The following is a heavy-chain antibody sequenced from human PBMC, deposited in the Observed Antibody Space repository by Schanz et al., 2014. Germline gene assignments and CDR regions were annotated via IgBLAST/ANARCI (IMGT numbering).Heavy chain of an antibody. CDR2: ISYSGVT. Sequence: QVQLQESGPGLLKPSQTLSLTCTVSGGSVSSGGDYWSWIRQHPGKGLEWIGYISYSGVTYYNPSLKSRVTISVDTSKNQFSLNLSSATAADTAVYYCARDRGHGDLPGDIWGQGTMVTVSS. CDR3: ARDRGHGDLPGDI. V-gene: IGHV4-31*03. CDR1: GGSVSSGGDY. D-gene: IGHD4-17*01. J-gene: IGHJ3*02.